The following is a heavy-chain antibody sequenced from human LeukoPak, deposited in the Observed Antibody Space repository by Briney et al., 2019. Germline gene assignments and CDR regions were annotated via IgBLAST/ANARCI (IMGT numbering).Heavy chain of an antibody. J-gene: IGHJ4*02. CDR3: ARASGILTGYYYYFDY. CDR1: GGSISSYY. D-gene: IGHD3-9*01. Sequence: SETLSLTCTVSGGSISSYYWSWIRQPPGKGLEWIGYIYYSGSTNYNPSLKSRVTISVDTSKNQFSLKLSSVTAADTAVYYCARASGILTGYYYYFDYWGQGTLVTVSS. V-gene: IGHV4-59*01. CDR2: IYYSGST.